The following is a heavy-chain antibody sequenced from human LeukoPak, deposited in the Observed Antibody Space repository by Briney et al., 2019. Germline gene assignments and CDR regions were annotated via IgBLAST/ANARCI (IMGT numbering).Heavy chain of an antibody. CDR1: GYTFTSYG. CDR2: ISAYNGNT. V-gene: IGHV1-18*01. J-gene: IGHJ3*02. CDR3: ARDLRNLLRFLEWPLSNDAFDI. Sequence: ASVKVSCKASGYTFTSYGISWVRQAPGQGLEWMGWISAYNGNTNYAQKLQGRVTMTTDTSTSTAYMELRSLRSDDTAVYYCARDLRNLLRFLEWPLSNDAFDIWGQGTMVTVSS. D-gene: IGHD3-3*01.